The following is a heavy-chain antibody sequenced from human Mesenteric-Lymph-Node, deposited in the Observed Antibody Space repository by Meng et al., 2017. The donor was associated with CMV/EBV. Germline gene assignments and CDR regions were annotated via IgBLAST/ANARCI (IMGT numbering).Heavy chain of an antibody. CDR3: ARDSQVGSSSRFDP. CDR1: GGSVSSDSYY. V-gene: IGHV4-61*01. D-gene: IGHD6-6*01. CDR2: IYYSGST. Sequence: SGTLSLTCTVSGGSVSSDSYYWSWIRQTPGKGLEWIGYIYYSGSTNYNPSLKSRVTISVDMSKNQFSLKLSSVTAADTAVYYCARDSQVGSSSRFDPWGQGTLVTVSS. J-gene: IGHJ5*02.